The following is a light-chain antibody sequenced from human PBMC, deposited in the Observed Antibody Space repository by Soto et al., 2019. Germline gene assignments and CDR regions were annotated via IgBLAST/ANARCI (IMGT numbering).Light chain of an antibody. V-gene: IGKV4-1*01. CDR3: QQYYSTPRT. Sequence: DIVMTQSPDSLAVSLGERATINCKSSQSVLYSSNNKNYLAWYQQKPGQPPKLLIYWASTRESGVPDRFSGSRSGTDFPLTISTLQAEDVAVYYCQQYYSTPRTFGQGTKVEIK. J-gene: IGKJ1*01. CDR1: QSVLYSSNNKNY. CDR2: WAS.